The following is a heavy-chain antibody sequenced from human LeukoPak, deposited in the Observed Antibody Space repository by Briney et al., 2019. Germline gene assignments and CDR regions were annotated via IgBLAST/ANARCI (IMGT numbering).Heavy chain of an antibody. Sequence: SLRLSCAASGFTFRSYGMHWVRQAPGKGLEWVAVIWYDGSNKYYADSVKGRFTISRDNSKNTLYLQMNSLRAEDTAVYYCARIATPQRVYGMDVWGQGTTVTVSS. CDR1: GFTFRSYG. D-gene: IGHD6-13*01. CDR2: IWYDGSNK. CDR3: ARIATPQRVYGMDV. J-gene: IGHJ6*02. V-gene: IGHV3-33*01.